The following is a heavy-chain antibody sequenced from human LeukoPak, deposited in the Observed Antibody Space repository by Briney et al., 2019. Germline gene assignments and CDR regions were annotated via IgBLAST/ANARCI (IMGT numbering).Heavy chain of an antibody. CDR2: ISISSSSI. Sequence: MPGGSLRLSCAASGFTFSSYSMNWVRQAPGKGLEWVSSISISSSSIYYADSLKGRFTISRDNAKNSLYLQMNSLTAEDTAVYYCARVGWSTVTIDYWGQGTLVTVSS. CDR3: ARVGWSTVTIDY. D-gene: IGHD4-17*01. J-gene: IGHJ4*02. V-gene: IGHV3-21*01. CDR1: GFTFSSYS.